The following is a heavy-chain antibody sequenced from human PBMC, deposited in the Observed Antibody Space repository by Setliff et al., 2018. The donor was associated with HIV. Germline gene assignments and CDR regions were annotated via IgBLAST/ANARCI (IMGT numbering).Heavy chain of an antibody. V-gene: IGHV4-38-2*01. CDR2: MHHSGST. Sequence: PSETLSLTCVVSGYSISSGYFWGWIRQPPGEGLEWIGNMHHSGSTYYNPSLKSRVTISLDTSKMQFSLHLTSVTAADTAVYYCATLDPSGGNFLAYWGQGTLVTVSS. J-gene: IGHJ4*02. D-gene: IGHD2-21*02. CDR3: ATLDPSGGNFLAY. CDR1: GYSISSGYF.